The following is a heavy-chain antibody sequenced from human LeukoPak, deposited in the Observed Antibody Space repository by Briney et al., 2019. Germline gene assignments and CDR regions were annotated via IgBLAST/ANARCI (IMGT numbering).Heavy chain of an antibody. V-gene: IGHV3-30*02. CDR3: AKGAGYSYGYEVDY. Sequence: PGGSLRLSCAASGFTFSSYGIHWVRQAPGKGLEWVAFIRYDGSNKYYADSVKGRFTISRANSKNTLYLQMNSLRAEDTAVYYCAKGAGYSYGYEVDYWGQGTLVTVSS. CDR1: GFTFSSYG. J-gene: IGHJ4*02. CDR2: IRYDGSNK. D-gene: IGHD5-18*01.